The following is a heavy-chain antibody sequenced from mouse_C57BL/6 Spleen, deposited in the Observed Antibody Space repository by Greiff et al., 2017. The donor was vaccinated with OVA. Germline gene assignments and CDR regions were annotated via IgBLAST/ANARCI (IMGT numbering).Heavy chain of an antibody. CDR2: IRNKANGYTT. CDR3: ARSLDY. J-gene: IGHJ2*01. V-gene: IGHV7-3*01. Sequence: EVKVVESGGGLVQPGGSLSLSCAASGFTFTDYYMSWVRQPPGKALEWLGFIRNKANGYTTEYSASVKGRFTISTDNYQSILYLQMNALRAEDRATYYCARSLDYWGQGTTLTVSS. CDR1: GFTFTDYY.